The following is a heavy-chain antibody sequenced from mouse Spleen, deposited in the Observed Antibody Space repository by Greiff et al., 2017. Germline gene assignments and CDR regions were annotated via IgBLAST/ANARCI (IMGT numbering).Heavy chain of an antibody. CDR3: ARGYDGSYGYAMDY. V-gene: IGHV5-17*01. J-gene: IGHJ4*01. Sequence: EVQVVESGGGLVKPGGSLKLSCAASGFTFSDYGMHWVRQAPEKGLEWVAYISSGSSNIYYADTVKGRFTIPRDNAKNTLFLQMTSLTSEDTTMYYCARGYDGSYGYAMDYWGQGTSVTVSS. CDR2: ISSGSSNI. CDR1: GFTFSDYG. D-gene: IGHD1-1*01.